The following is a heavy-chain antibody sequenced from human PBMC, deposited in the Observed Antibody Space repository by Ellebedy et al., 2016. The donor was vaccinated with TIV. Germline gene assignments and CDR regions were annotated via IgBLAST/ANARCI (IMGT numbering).Heavy chain of an antibody. CDR2: TYYSGST. D-gene: IGHD4-23*01. CDR3: ARGATHRRSTVITNFDC. V-gene: IGHV4-39*07. CDR1: GGSISTSTYY. J-gene: IGHJ4*02. Sequence: MPSETLSLTCTVSGGSISTSTYYRGWIRQPPGKGLAWIGSTYYSGSTYYNPSLKRRVTISVDTSKNQFSLQLRSVTAADTAVYYWARGATHRRSTVITNFDCWGQGTLVTVSS.